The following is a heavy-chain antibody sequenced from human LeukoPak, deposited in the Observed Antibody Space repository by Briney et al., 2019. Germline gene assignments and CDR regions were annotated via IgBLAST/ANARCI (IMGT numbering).Heavy chain of an antibody. Sequence: ASVKVSCTASGYTFTTYHIHWVRQAPGQGLEWMGIINPGDGSTSYAQKFQGRVTVTRDTSTSTVYMDLSSLRSEDTAVYYCARAAVPYYSVMDVWGQGTTVTVFS. CDR3: ARAAVPYYSVMDV. CDR1: GYTFTTYH. CDR2: INPGDGST. V-gene: IGHV1-46*01. D-gene: IGHD6-25*01. J-gene: IGHJ6*02.